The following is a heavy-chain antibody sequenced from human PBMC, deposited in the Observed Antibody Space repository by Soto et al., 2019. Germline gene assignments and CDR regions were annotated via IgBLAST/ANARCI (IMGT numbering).Heavy chain of an antibody. D-gene: IGHD2-2*01. J-gene: IGHJ1*01. CDR1: GFTFSSYA. CDR2: ISGSGGST. CDR3: AKSQAIEVDIVVVPAAHGGYFQH. Sequence: GGSLRLSCAASGFTFSSYAMSWVRQAPGKGLEWVSAISGSGGSTYYADSVKGRFTISRDNSKNTLYLQMNSLRAEDTAVYYCAKSQAIEVDIVVVPAAHGGYFQHWGQGTLVTVSS. V-gene: IGHV3-23*01.